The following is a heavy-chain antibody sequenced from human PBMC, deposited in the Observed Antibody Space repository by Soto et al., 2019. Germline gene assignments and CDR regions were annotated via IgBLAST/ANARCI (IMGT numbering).Heavy chain of an antibody. CDR1: GGTFSSYA. CDR2: IIPIFGTA. J-gene: IGHJ4*02. V-gene: IGHV1-69*01. CDR3: ARTVARGAILRYFDWLLRFDY. D-gene: IGHD3-9*01. Sequence: QVQLVQSGAEVKKPGSSVKVSCKASGGTFSSYAISWVRQAPGQGLEWMGGIIPIFGTANYAQKFQGRVTITADESTSTAYMELSSLRSEDTAVYYCARTVARGAILRYFDWLLRFDYWGQGTLVTVSS.